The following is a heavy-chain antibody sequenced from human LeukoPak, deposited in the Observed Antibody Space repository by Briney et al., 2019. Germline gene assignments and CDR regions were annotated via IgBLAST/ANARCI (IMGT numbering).Heavy chain of an antibody. CDR3: VREGNELLSKNFDF. J-gene: IGHJ4*02. CDR1: GFTFTGYY. CDR2: INPHSGGT. Sequence: ASVKVSCKASGFTFTGYYIHWVRQAPGQGLEWMGYINPHSGGTNSPQKFQGRVTMTTDTFISAVYMELSSLISDDTAMYYCVREGNELLSKNFDFWGQGTLVTVSS. V-gene: IGHV1-2*02. D-gene: IGHD2-21*02.